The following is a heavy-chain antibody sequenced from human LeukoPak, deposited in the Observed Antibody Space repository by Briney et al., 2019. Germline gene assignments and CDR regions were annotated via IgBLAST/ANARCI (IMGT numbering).Heavy chain of an antibody. CDR2: IYYSGST. CDR1: GDSVSSGSYY. Sequence: SETLSLTCTVSGDSVSSGSYYWSWIRQPPGKGLEWIGHIYYSGSTNYNPSLKSRVTISADTSKNQFSLNLNSVTAADTAVYSCATQKIGSFGYGGKEIQATVS. V-gene: IGHV4-61*01. J-gene: IGHJ4*02. CDR3: ATQKIGSFGY. D-gene: IGHD3-10*01.